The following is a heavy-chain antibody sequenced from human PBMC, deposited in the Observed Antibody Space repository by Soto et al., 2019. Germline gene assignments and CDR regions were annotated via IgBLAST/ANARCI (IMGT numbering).Heavy chain of an antibody. CDR2: IIPIFGTA. CDR3: ARYYSQWLVPYAFDI. V-gene: IGHV1-69*13. D-gene: IGHD6-19*01. Sequence: WASVKVSCKASGGTFSSYAISWVRQAPGQGLEWMGGIIPIFGTANYAQKFQGRVTITADESTSTAYMELSSLRSEDTAVYYCARYYSQWLVPYAFDIWGQGTMVTVSS. CDR1: GGTFSSYA. J-gene: IGHJ3*02.